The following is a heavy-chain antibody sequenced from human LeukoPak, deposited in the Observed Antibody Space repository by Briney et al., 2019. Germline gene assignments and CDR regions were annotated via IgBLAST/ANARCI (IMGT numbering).Heavy chain of an antibody. Sequence: SETLSLTCTVSGGSISSSNYHWGWIRQPPGKGLEWIGSIYYSGSTYYNPSLKSRVTISVDTSKNQFSLKLSSVTAADTAVYYCARHVGYSGFDLAIGAFDIWGQGTMVTVSS. V-gene: IGHV4-39*01. CDR3: ARHVGYSGFDLAIGAFDI. J-gene: IGHJ3*02. CDR1: GGSISSSNYH. CDR2: IYYSGST. D-gene: IGHD5-12*01.